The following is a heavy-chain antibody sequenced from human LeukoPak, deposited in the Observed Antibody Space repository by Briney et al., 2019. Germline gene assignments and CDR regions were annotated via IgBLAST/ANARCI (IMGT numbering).Heavy chain of an antibody. J-gene: IGHJ4*02. V-gene: IGHV1-18*01. CDR2: ISAYNGNT. CDR1: GGTFSSYA. D-gene: IGHD3/OR15-3a*01. Sequence: ASVKVSCKASGGTFSSYAISWVRQAPGQGLEWMGWISAYNGNTNYAQKLQGRVTMTTDTSTSTAYMELRSLRSDDTAVYYCARDLSLTWTDYWGQGTLVTVSS. CDR3: ARDLSLTWTDY.